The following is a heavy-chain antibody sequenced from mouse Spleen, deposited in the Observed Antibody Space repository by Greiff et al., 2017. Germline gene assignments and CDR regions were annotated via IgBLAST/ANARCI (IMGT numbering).Heavy chain of an antibody. CDR3: ARRESTIDAMDY. CDR2: IYPGSGNT. D-gene: IGHD2-12*01. J-gene: IGHJ4*01. V-gene: IGHV1-76*01. CDR1: GYTFTDYY. Sequence: QVQLQQSGAELVRPGASVKLSCKASGYTFTDYYINWVKQRPGQGLEWIARIYPGSGNTYYIEKFKGKATLTAEKSSSTAYMQLSSLTSEDSAVYFCARRESTIDAMDYWGQGTSVTVSS.